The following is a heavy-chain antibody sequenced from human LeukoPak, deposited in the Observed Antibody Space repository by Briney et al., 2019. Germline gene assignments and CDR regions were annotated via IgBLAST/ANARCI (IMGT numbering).Heavy chain of an antibody. V-gene: IGHV4-38-2*01. D-gene: IGHD2-2*01. CDR2: IYHSGST. Sequence: SETLSLTCAVSGYSISSGYYWGWIRQPPGKGLEWIGSIYHSGSTYYNPSLKSRVTISVDTSKNQFSLKLSSVTAADTAVYYCARRLIVVVPAARRDNRFDPWGQGTLVTVSS. J-gene: IGHJ5*02. CDR3: ARRLIVVVPAARRDNRFDP. CDR1: GYSISSGYY.